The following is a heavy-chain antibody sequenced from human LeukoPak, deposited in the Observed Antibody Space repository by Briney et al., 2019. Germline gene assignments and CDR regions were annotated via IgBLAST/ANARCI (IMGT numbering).Heavy chain of an antibody. CDR1: GFTFDDYA. D-gene: IGHD1-26*01. CDR3: AKTAYSGSYYVYAFDI. CDR2: ISWNSGST. V-gene: IGHV3-9*01. J-gene: IGHJ3*02. Sequence: GRSLRLSCAASGFTFDDYAMNWVRQGPGKGLEWVSGISWNSGSTGYADSVKGRFTISRDNAKNSLYLQMNSLRAEDTALYYCAKTAYSGSYYVYAFDIWGQGTMVTVSS.